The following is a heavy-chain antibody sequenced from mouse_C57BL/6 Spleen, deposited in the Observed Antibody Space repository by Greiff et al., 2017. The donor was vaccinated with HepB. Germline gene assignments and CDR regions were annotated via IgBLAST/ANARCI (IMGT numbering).Heavy chain of an antibody. D-gene: IGHD1-1*01. CDR1: GYAFSSYW. Sequence: VQLQESGAELVKPGASVKISCKASGYAFSSYWMNWVKQRPGKGLEWIGQIYPGDGDTNYNGKFKGKATLTADKSSSTAYMQLSSLTSEDSAVYFCAREADYYGRGDFDYWGQGTTLTVSS. J-gene: IGHJ2*01. CDR3: AREADYYGRGDFDY. CDR2: IYPGDGDT. V-gene: IGHV1-80*01.